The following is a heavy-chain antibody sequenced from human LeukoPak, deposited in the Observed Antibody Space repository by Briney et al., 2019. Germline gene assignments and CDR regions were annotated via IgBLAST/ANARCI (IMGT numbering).Heavy chain of an antibody. Sequence: KTSETLSLTCTVSGGSISSSDYYWGWIRQPPGKGLEWIGSIYYSGTPYYNPSLKSRVTISVDTSKNQFSLRLNSVTAADTAVYYCARHVRAGWLQFGPQYYFDYWGQGTLVTVSS. CDR3: ARHVRAGWLQFGPQYYFDY. D-gene: IGHD5-24*01. CDR1: GGSISSSDYY. J-gene: IGHJ4*02. CDR2: IYYSGTP. V-gene: IGHV4-39*01.